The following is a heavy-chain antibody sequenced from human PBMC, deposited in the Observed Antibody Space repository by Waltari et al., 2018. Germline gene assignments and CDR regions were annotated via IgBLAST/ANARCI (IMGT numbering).Heavy chain of an antibody. Sequence: QVQLQQWGAGLLKPSETLSLTCAVYGGSFSGYYWRWIRQPPGKGLEWLGDINHSGSTNYHPSLQRRFTISVDTSKNHFSLQLSSVTAADTAVYYCARVPPTSDYGFYWGQGTLFTVSS. CDR3: ARVPPTSDYGFY. CDR2: INHSGST. D-gene: IGHD4-17*01. V-gene: IGHV4-34*01. J-gene: IGHJ1*01. CDR1: GGSFSGYY.